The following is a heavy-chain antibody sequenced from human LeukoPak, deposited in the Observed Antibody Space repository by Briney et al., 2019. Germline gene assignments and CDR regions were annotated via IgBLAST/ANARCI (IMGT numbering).Heavy chain of an antibody. V-gene: IGHV3-7*01. CDR1: GFTFSSYW. CDR3: ARKGSGVLLWFGELLLGAFDI. J-gene: IGHJ3*02. Sequence: GGSLRLSCAASGFTFSSYWMSWVRQAPGKGLERVANIKQDGSEKYYVDSVKGRFTISRDNAKNSLYLQMNSLRAEDTAVYYCARKGSGVLLWFGELLLGAFDIWGQGTMVTVSS. CDR2: IKQDGSEK. D-gene: IGHD3-10*01.